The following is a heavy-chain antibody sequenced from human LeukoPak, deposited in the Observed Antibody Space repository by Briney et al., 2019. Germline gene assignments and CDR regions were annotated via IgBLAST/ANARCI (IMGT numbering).Heavy chain of an antibody. CDR2: INWNGGST. CDR1: GFTFDDYG. D-gene: IGHD6-19*01. Sequence: GGSLRLSCAASGFTFDDYGMSWVRQAPGKGLEWVSGINWNGGSTGYADSVKGRFTISRDNAKNSLYLQMNSLRAEDTALYYCARDRAVETPYYFDYWGQGTLVTVSS. J-gene: IGHJ4*02. CDR3: ARDRAVETPYYFDY. V-gene: IGHV3-20*04.